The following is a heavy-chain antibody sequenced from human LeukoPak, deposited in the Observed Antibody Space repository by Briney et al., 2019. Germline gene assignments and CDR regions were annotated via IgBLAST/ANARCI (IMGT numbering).Heavy chain of an antibody. J-gene: IGHJ4*02. CDR2: ISSSGSTI. V-gene: IGHV3-48*03. CDR1: GFTFSSYE. CDR3: AREGVVNFDY. Sequence: HPGRSLRLSCAASGFTFSSYEMNWVRQAPGKGLEWVSYISSSGSTIYYADSVKGRFTISRDNAKNSLYLQMNSLRAEDTAVYYCAREGVVNFDYWGQGTLVTVSS. D-gene: IGHD2-21*01.